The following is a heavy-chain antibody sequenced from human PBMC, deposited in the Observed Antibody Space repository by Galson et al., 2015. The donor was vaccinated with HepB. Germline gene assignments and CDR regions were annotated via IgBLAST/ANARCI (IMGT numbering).Heavy chain of an antibody. CDR3: AKSPDDYGDWRSG. D-gene: IGHD4-17*01. CDR1: GFTFSSYA. CDR2: ISGSGGST. Sequence: SLRLSCAASGFTFSSYAMSRVRQAPGEGLEWVSAISGSGGSTYYADSVKGRFTISRDNSKNTLYLQMNSLRAEDTAVYYCAKSPDDYGDWRSGGGQGTLVTVSS. V-gene: IGHV3-23*01. J-gene: IGHJ4*02.